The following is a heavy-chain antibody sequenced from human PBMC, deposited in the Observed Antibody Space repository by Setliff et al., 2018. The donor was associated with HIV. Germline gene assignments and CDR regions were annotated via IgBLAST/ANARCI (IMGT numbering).Heavy chain of an antibody. CDR1: GFIFSNYW. CDR3: ARGLSFYDPGGFDY. D-gene: IGHD3-22*01. J-gene: IGHJ4*02. V-gene: IGHV3-74*01. Sequence: PGGSLRLSCAASGFIFSNYWMHWVRQAPGKGLVWVSRINSDGSSISYADSVKGRFTISRDNAKNTLYLQMNGLSAEDTAVYYCARGLSFYDPGGFDYWGQGTLVTVSS. CDR2: INSDGSSI.